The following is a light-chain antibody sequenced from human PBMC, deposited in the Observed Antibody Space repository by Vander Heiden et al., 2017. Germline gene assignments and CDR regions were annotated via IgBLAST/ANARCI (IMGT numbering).Light chain of an antibody. V-gene: IGKV1-5*01. CDR2: DAS. Sequence: DIQLTPPPSTLSASVGDRVTITCRASQSISSWLAWYQQKPGKAPKLLIYDASSLESGVPSRFSGSGSGTEFTLTISSLQPDDFATYYCQQYNSYSSTFGQGTKLEIK. CDR3: QQYNSYSST. J-gene: IGKJ1*01. CDR1: QSISSW.